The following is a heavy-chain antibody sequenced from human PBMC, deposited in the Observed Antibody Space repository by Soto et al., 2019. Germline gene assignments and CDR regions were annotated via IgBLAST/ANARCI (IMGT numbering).Heavy chain of an antibody. Sequence: QVQLVESGGGVVQPGRSLRLSCAASGFTFSSYGMHWVRQAPGKGLEWVAVIWYDGSNKYYADSVKGRFTISRDNSKNTLYLEMYSRKAEDTAVYYCARPFYVFWSGYYTVFDYWGQGTLVTVSS. CDR3: ARPFYVFWSGYYTVFDY. CDR1: GFTFSSYG. V-gene: IGHV3-33*01. D-gene: IGHD3-3*01. J-gene: IGHJ4*02. CDR2: IWYDGSNK.